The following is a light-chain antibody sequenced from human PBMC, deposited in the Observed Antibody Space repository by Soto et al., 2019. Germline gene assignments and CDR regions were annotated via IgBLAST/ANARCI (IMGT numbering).Light chain of an antibody. CDR3: QQYYNTPLT. CDR2: WAS. Sequence: DIVMTQSPDSLAVSLGERATINCKPTQSILSSSNKRNYIAWYQQKPGQPPKLLIYWASTRESGVPDRFSGSGSGTDFTPTITSLQAEDVGVYYRQQYYNTPLTFGGGTKV. J-gene: IGKJ4*01. V-gene: IGKV4-1*01. CDR1: QSILSSSNKRNY.